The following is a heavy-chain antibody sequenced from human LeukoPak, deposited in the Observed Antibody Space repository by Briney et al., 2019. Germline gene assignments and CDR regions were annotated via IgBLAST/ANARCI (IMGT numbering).Heavy chain of an antibody. CDR2: ISAYDGNT. Sequence: ASVKVSCKASGYTLTSYGISWVRQAPGQGLEWMGWISAYDGNTNYAQKLRGRVTMTTDTSTSTAYMELRSLRSDDTAVYYCAREAPGIAAAGLFDYWGQGTLVTVSS. V-gene: IGHV1-18*01. CDR3: AREAPGIAAAGLFDY. D-gene: IGHD6-13*01. J-gene: IGHJ4*02. CDR1: GYTLTSYG.